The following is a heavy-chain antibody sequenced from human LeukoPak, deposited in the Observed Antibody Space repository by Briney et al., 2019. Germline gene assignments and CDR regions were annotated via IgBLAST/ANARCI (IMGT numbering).Heavy chain of an antibody. V-gene: IGHV4-39*07. CDR1: GGSISSSSYY. Sequence: PSETLSLTCTVSGGSISSSSYYWGWIRQPPGKGLEWIGSIYYSGSTYYNPPLKSRVTISVDTSKNQFSLRLSSVTAADTAIYYCAGENYYDSSGYSEGLNVWGQGTTVIVSS. D-gene: IGHD3-22*01. CDR3: AGENYYDSSGYSEGLNV. CDR2: IYYSGST. J-gene: IGHJ6*02.